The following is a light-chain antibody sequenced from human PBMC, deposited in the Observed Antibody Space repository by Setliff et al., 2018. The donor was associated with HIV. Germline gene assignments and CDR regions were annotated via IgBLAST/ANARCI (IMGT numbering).Light chain of an antibody. CDR3: SSYAITKTLP. CDR2: EVR. V-gene: IGLV2-14*01. CDR1: TSDVGGYNY. J-gene: IGLJ1*01. Sequence: QSVLTQPASVSGSPGQSITISCTGTTSDVGGYNYVSWYQQHPGKAPKLIIYEVRNRPSGVSNRFSGSKPGNTASLTISGLQAEDEADYYCSSYAITKTLPFGTGTKGTVL.